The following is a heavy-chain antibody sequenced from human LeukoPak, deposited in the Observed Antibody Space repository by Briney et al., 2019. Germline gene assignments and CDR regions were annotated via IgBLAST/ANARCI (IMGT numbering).Heavy chain of an antibody. CDR3: ARLDGAHYYGPGRSHTDPSPPPPSSYFYYGLDV. V-gene: IGHV4-59*11. CDR2: VCKSGGT. Sequence: PSETLSLTCTVSGASTSRHYWSWIRQPPGKGLEWIGYVCKSGGTHYNSSLKSRVTMSLDTSKNQFSLKLSSVTAADTAVYFCARLDGAHYYGPGRSHTDPSPPPPSSYFYYGLDVWGQGTTVIVSS. J-gene: IGHJ6*02. CDR1: GASTSRHY. D-gene: IGHD3-10*01.